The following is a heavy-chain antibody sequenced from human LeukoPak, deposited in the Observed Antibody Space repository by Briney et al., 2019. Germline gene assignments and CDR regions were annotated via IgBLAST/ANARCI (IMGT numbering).Heavy chain of an antibody. CDR2: ISSSSSYI. CDR1: GFTFSSYS. V-gene: IGHV3-21*01. Sequence: GGPLRLSCAASGFTFSSYSMNWVRQAPGKRLEWVSSISSSSSYIYYADSVKTRFTISRDNAKNSLYLQMNSLRAEDTAVYYCARNRDSSGYYLGPFDYWGQGTLVTVSS. D-gene: IGHD3-22*01. CDR3: ARNRDSSGYYLGPFDY. J-gene: IGHJ4*02.